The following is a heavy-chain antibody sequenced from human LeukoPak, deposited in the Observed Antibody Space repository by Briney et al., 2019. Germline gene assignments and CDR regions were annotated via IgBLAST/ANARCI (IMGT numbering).Heavy chain of an antibody. Sequence: TGGSLRLSCAASGFTFSSYWMHWVRQAPGKGLEWVSVIYSGGSTYYADSVKGRFTISRDNSKNTLYLQMNSLRAEDTAVYYCARQLDSGDCYDYWGQGTLVTVSS. J-gene: IGHJ4*02. CDR3: ARQLDSGDCYDY. D-gene: IGHD2-21*01. CDR1: GFTFSSYW. CDR2: IYSGGST. V-gene: IGHV3-66*02.